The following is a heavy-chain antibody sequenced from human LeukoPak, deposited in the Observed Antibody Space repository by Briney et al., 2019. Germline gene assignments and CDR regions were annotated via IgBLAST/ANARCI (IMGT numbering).Heavy chain of an antibody. CDR2: TYSGGST. J-gene: IGHJ6*02. Sequence: GGSMRLSSAASGFTVSSNYMNWDRQAPGKVLEWVSATYSGGSTYYADSVKGRFTISRHNSKNTLYLQMNSLRAEDTAVYYCARGSDYGDTTYYYYGMDVWGQGTTVTVSS. CDR3: ARGSDYGDTTYYYYGMDV. V-gene: IGHV3-53*04. CDR1: GFTVSSNY. D-gene: IGHD4-17*01.